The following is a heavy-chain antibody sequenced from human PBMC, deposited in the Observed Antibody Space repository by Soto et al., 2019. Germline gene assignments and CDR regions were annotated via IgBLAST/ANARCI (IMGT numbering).Heavy chain of an antibody. CDR1: GFSFSSHW. CDR2: MKGDGLTA. CDR3: ARGIPGHYGFDN. J-gene: IGHJ3*02. V-gene: IGHV3-74*01. D-gene: IGHD3-10*01. Sequence: EAQLLESGGGFVQPGGSLRLSCAGSGFSFSSHWMHWVRQAPGKGLVWVSRMKGDGLTANYADSVKGRLTISRDNARNTVYLQMNSLRVDDTAVYYCARGIPGHYGFDNWGQGTMVTVSS.